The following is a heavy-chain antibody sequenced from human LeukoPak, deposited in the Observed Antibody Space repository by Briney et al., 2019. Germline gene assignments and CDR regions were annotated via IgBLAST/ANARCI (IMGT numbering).Heavy chain of an antibody. Sequence: GGSLRLSCAASGFTFSSHSMNWVRQAPGKGLEWVSSISSSSSYIYYADSVKGRFTISRDNAKNSLYLQMNSLRAEDTAVYYCARDRPPRAVAGTEPDAFDIWGQGTMVTVSS. CDR3: ARDRPPRAVAGTEPDAFDI. CDR1: GFTFSSHS. D-gene: IGHD6-19*01. J-gene: IGHJ3*02. CDR2: ISSSSSYI. V-gene: IGHV3-21*01.